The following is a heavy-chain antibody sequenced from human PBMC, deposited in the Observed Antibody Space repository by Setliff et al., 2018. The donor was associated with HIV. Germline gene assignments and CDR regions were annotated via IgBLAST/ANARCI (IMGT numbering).Heavy chain of an antibody. CDR2: IWYDGSGE. CDR1: GFTFSTYS. D-gene: IGHD3-16*02. J-gene: IGHJ2*01. CDR3: AKESYDYVWGSYRPLRYFDL. Sequence: GGSLRLSCAASGFTFSTYSMNWVRQAPGKGLEWVAVIWYDGSGEYYIDSVKGRFTISRDNSKNTLYLQMNSLRVEDTAVYYCAKESYDYVWGSYRPLRYFDLWGRGTLVTVSS. V-gene: IGHV3-33*06.